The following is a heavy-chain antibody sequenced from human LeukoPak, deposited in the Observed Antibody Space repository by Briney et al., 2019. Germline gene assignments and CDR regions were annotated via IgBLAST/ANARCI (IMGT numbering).Heavy chain of an antibody. CDR2: IIVASGAT. CDR3: AAELYGGNSDCCNFEL. D-gene: IGHD4-23*01. Sequence: SVKVSCKASGFTFSTSAVQWVRQARGQRLEWIGWIIVASGATNYAQSLQGRLTITRDMSTGTAYMELSSLRSDDTAVYYCAAELYGGNSDCCNFELWGQGTVVTVSS. CDR1: GFTFSTSA. J-gene: IGHJ3*01. V-gene: IGHV1-58*01.